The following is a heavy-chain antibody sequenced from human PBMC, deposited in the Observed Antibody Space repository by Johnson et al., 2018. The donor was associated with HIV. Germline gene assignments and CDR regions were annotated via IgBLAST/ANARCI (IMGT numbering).Heavy chain of an antibody. CDR2: IKGNGDST. CDR3: VKDQWGKWYSGTYGGAFDI. D-gene: IGHD1-26*01. CDR1: GFNFDDYG. V-gene: IGHV3-20*04. J-gene: IGHJ3*02. Sequence: VQLVESGGGVVRPGGSLRLSCAASGFNFDDYGMNWVRQVPGEGLEWVSGIKGNGDSTGYADSVKGRFTISRNNAKNSLYLQMNSLRAEDTAFYYCVKDQWGKWYSGTYGGAFDIWGQGTMVTVSS.